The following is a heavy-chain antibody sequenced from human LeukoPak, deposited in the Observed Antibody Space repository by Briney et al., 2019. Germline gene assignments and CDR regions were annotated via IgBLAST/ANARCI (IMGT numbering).Heavy chain of an antibody. D-gene: IGHD6-19*01. Sequence: AGGSLRLSCAVSGFTFSSYAMSWVRQAPGKGLEWVSAISGSGGSTYYADSVKGRFTISRDNSKNTLYLQMNSLRAEDTAVYYCAKGLGLAVAGIDYWGQGTLVTVSS. CDR2: ISGSGGST. CDR3: AKGLGLAVAGIDY. J-gene: IGHJ4*02. CDR1: GFTFSSYA. V-gene: IGHV3-23*01.